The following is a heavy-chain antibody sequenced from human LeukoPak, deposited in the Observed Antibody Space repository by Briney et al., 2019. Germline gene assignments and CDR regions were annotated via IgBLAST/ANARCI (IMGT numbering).Heavy chain of an antibody. V-gene: IGHV4-39*01. J-gene: IGHJ5*02. Sequence: PSETLSLTCTVSGGSISSSSYYWGWIRQPPGKGLEWIGSIYYSGSTYYNPSLKSRVTISVDTSKNQFSLKLSSVTAADTAVYYCARHFGVMDKNWFDPWGQGTLVTVSS. D-gene: IGHD3-3*01. CDR3: ARHFGVMDKNWFDP. CDR2: IYYSGST. CDR1: GGSISSSSYY.